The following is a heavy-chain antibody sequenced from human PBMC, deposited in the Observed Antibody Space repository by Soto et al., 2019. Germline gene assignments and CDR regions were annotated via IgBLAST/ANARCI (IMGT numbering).Heavy chain of an antibody. J-gene: IGHJ4*02. CDR1: GFTFSDAW. V-gene: IGHV3-15*01. D-gene: IGHD6-13*01. CDR3: TIPRELGSSWPLGY. CDR2: IKSETDGGTA. Sequence: EVQLVESGGGLVKPGGSLRLSCAASGFTFSDAWMTWVRQAPGKGLEWVGRIKSETDGGTADYATPVKGRFSISRDEAKNTLYLEMNSLETEDTAVYYCTIPRELGSSWPLGYWGQGTLVTVSS.